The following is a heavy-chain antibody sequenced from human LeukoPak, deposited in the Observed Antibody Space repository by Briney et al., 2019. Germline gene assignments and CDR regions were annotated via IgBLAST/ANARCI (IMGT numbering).Heavy chain of an antibody. D-gene: IGHD3-22*01. CDR2: INPNSGGT. Sequence: ASVTVSCKASGYTFTGYYMHWVRQAPGQGLEWMGWINPNSGGTNYAQKFQGWVTMTRDTSISTAYMELSSLRSEDTAVYYCARGSYYYDSSGYPPFDYWGQGTLVTVSS. J-gene: IGHJ4*02. CDR3: ARGSYYYDSSGYPPFDY. CDR1: GYTFTGYY. V-gene: IGHV1-2*04.